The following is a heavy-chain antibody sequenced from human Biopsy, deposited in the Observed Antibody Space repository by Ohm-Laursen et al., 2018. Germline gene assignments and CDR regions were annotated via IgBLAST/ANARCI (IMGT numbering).Heavy chain of an antibody. J-gene: IGHJ4*02. D-gene: IGHD2-15*01. Sequence: SETLSLTCTVSGDSISNYYWGWIRQPPGKGLEWIGSILHNRGTFYNPSLQSRITISVDTSKNQFSLKLISVTAADTAVYYCARDYSWDYWGQGILVTVSS. CDR3: ARDYSWDY. V-gene: IGHV4-38-2*02. CDR2: ILHNRGT. CDR1: GDSISNYY.